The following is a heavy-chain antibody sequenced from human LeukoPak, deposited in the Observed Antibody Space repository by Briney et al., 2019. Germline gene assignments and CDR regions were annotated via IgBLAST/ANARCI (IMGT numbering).Heavy chain of an antibody. CDR3: AKAMYYDFWSGSDY. J-gene: IGHJ4*02. CDR1: GFTFSDYY. V-gene: IGHV3-30*02. Sequence: GGSLRLSCAASGFTFSDYYMSWIRQAPGKGLEWVAFIRYDGSNKYYADSVKGRFTISRDNSKNTLYLQMNSLRAEDTAVYYCAKAMYYDFWSGSDYWGQGTLVTVSS. D-gene: IGHD3-3*01. CDR2: IRYDGSNK.